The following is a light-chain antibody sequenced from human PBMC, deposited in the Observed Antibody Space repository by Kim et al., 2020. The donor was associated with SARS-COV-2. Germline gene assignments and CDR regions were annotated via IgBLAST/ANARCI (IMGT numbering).Light chain of an antibody. CDR2: SNN. V-gene: IGLV1-44*01. CDR1: SSNIGSNT. Sequence: ELTQPPSASGTPGQRVTISCSGSSSNIGSNTVNWYQQLPGTAPKLLIYSNNQRPSGVPDRFSGSKSGTSASLAISGLQSEDEADYYRAAWDDSLKGVF. CDR3: AAWDDSLKGV. J-gene: IGLJ2*01.